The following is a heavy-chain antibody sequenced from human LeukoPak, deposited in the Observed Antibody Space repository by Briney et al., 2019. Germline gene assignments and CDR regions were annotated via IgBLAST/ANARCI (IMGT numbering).Heavy chain of an antibody. CDR1: GGSISSSSYY. J-gene: IGHJ6*03. Sequence: SETLSLTCTVSGGSISSSSYYWGWIRQPPGKGLEWIGSIYYSGSTYYNPSLKSRVTISVDTSKNQFSLKLSSVTAADTAVYYCARVVVGATYYYYYMDVWGKGTTVTVSS. V-gene: IGHV4-39*01. CDR2: IYYSGST. D-gene: IGHD2-15*01. CDR3: ARVVVGATYYYYYMDV.